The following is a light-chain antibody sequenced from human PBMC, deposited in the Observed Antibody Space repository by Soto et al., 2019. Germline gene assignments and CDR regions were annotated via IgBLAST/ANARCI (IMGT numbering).Light chain of an antibody. Sequence: EIVLTQSPGTLSLSPGDSATLSCRASQSVSSSYLAWYQQKPGQAPRLLIYGASSRATDIQDRFSGSGSGTEFTLTIRRLEPEDFAVYYCKQYGSSITCGQGTRLEIK. CDR2: GAS. CDR1: QSVSSSY. V-gene: IGKV3-20*01. J-gene: IGKJ5*01. CDR3: KQYGSSIT.